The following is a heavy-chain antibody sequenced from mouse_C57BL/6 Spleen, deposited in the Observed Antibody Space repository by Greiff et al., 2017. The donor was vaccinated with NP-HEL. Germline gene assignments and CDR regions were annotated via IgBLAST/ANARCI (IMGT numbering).Heavy chain of an antibody. CDR1: GYTFTDYY. CDR2: INPNNGGT. CDR3: ARRVTGPFAY. J-gene: IGHJ3*01. V-gene: IGHV1-26*01. Sequence: VQLQQSGPELVKPGASVKISCKASGYTFTDYYMNWVKQSHGKSLEWIGDINPNNGGTSYNQKFKGKATLTVDKSSSTAYMELRSLTSEDSAVYYCARRVTGPFAYWGQGTLVTVSA. D-gene: IGHD2-1*01.